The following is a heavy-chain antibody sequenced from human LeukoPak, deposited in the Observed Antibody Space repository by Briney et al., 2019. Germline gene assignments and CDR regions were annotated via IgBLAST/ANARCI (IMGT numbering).Heavy chain of an antibody. CDR3: AAQYQLPSNAFDI. J-gene: IGHJ3*02. CDR2: ISYDGSNK. Sequence: GGSLRLSCAASGFTFSSYAMHWVRQAPGKGLEWVAVISYDGSNKYYADSVKGRFTISRDNSRNTLYLQMNSLRAEDTAVYYCAAQYQLPSNAFDIWGQGTMVIVSS. D-gene: IGHD2-2*01. CDR1: GFTFSSYA. V-gene: IGHV3-30-3*01.